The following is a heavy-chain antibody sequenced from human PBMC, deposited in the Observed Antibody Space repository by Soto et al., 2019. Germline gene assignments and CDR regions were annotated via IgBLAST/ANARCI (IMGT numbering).Heavy chain of an antibody. J-gene: IGHJ5*02. D-gene: IGHD2-8*01. V-gene: IGHV3-48*02. CDR3: ARDNGMAGSFDP. CDR2: ISFSSSTI. Sequence: ETLSLTCAVYGGSFIVYSWSWIRQAPGKGLEWVSYISFSSSTIFYADSVRGRFTISRDNAKNSLYLQMNTLRDEDTAVYYCARDNGMAGSFDPWGQGTLVTVSS. CDR1: GGSFIVYS.